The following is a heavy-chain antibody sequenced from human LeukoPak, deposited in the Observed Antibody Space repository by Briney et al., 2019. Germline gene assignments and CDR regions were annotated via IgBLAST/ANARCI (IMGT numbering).Heavy chain of an antibody. J-gene: IGHJ4*02. D-gene: IGHD3-10*01. CDR3: ARDPVEVWFGELTNPLFDY. Sequence: GASVKVSCKVSGYTLTELSMHWVRQAPGKGLEWMGGFDPEDGETIYAQKFQGRVTMTEDTSTGTAYMELSSLRSEDTAVYYCARDPVEVWFGELTNPLFDYWGQGTLVTVSS. CDR2: FDPEDGET. V-gene: IGHV1-24*01. CDR1: GYTLTELS.